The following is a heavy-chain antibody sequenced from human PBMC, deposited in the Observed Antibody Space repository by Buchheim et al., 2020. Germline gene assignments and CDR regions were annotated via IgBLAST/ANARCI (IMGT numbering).Heavy chain of an antibody. CDR2: IKQDGSEK. D-gene: IGHD5-18*01. Sequence: EVQLVESGGGLVQPGGSLRLSCAASGFTFSSYWMSWVRQAPGKGLEWVANIKQDGSEKYYVDSVKGRFTISRDNAKNSLYLQMISLRAEDTAVYYCARDQWIHNYYYYYYGMDVWGQGTT. CDR1: GFTFSSYW. CDR3: ARDQWIHNYYYYYYGMDV. J-gene: IGHJ6*02. V-gene: IGHV3-7*01.